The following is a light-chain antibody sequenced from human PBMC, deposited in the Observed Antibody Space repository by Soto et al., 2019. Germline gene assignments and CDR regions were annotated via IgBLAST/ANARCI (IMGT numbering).Light chain of an antibody. CDR2: EVS. CDR1: SSDVGGYNF. J-gene: IGLJ3*02. V-gene: IGLV2-8*01. Sequence: QSALTQPPSASGSPGQSVTISCTGTSSDVGGYNFVPWYQQHPGKVPKPMIYEVSKRPSGVPDRFSGSKSGNTASLTVSGLQAEDEADYYCCSFGGGNKVLFGGGTKLTVL. CDR3: CSFGGGNKVL.